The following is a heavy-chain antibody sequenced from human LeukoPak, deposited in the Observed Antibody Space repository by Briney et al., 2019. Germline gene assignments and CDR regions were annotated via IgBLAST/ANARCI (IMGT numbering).Heavy chain of an antibody. CDR2: IYYSGST. J-gene: IGHJ4*02. V-gene: IGHV4-39*07. Sequence: PSETLSLTCTVSDGSISSTSYYWGWIRQPPGKRLEWIGSIYYSGSTYYNPSLKSRVTISVDTSKNQFSLKLSSVTAADTAVYYCASQNYDRSGYYYWVYWGQGTLVTVSS. CDR1: DGSISSTSYY. D-gene: IGHD3-22*01. CDR3: ASQNYDRSGYYYWVY.